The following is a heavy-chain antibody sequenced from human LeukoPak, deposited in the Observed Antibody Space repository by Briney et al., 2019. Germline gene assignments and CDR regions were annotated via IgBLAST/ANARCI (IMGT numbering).Heavy chain of an antibody. CDR3: AREAHSEFDLSY. Sequence: GASVKVSCKASGYTFTGYYMHWVRQAPGEGVEWMGWINPNSGGTNYAQKFQGWVTMTRDTSISTAYMELSRLRSDDTAVYYCAREAHSEFDLSYWGQGTLVTVPS. V-gene: IGHV1-2*04. CDR2: INPNSGGT. D-gene: IGHD2-21*01. J-gene: IGHJ4*02. CDR1: GYTFTGYY.